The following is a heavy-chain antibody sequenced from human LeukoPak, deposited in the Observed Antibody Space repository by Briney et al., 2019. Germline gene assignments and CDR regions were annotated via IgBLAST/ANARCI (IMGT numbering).Heavy chain of an antibody. CDR2: ITRSSYI. CDR3: ARGHSSSWMSEIDY. CDR1: GFTFSTYS. Sequence: PGGSLRLSCAASGFTFSTYSMNWVRQAPGKGLEWVSSITRSSYIYYADSVKGRFTISRDNATNSLYLQMNSLRAEDTAVYYCARGHSSSWMSEIDYWGQGTLVTVSS. D-gene: IGHD6-13*01. J-gene: IGHJ4*02. V-gene: IGHV3-21*01.